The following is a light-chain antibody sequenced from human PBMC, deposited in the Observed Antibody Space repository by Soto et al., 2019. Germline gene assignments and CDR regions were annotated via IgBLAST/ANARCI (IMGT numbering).Light chain of an antibody. CDR1: SXDVGAYNL. Sequence: QSVLTQPASVSGSPGQSVTIYCTGTSXDVGAYNLVSWYQQYPGKAPKLMIYEVSNRPSGVSNRFSGSKSGNTASLTISGLQAEDEADYYCCTSYEGGGKYVFGTGTKVTVL. CDR2: EVS. CDR3: TSYEGGGKYV. V-gene: IGLV2-14*01. J-gene: IGLJ1*01.